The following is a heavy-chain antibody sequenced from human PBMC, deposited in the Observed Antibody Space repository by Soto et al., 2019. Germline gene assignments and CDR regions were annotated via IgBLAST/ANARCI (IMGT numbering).Heavy chain of an antibody. CDR2: VSIGGST. Sequence: GGSLRLSCAASGFTFSSYAMCWVRQGPGKGLEWVAVVSIGGSTHYADSVRGRFTISRDNSKNTLSLQMNSLTAEDTAVYFCAKRRGAGGHLDYWGQGALVTVSS. J-gene: IGHJ4*02. V-gene: IGHV3-23*01. CDR1: GFTFSSYA. D-gene: IGHD2-15*01. CDR3: AKRRGAGGHLDY.